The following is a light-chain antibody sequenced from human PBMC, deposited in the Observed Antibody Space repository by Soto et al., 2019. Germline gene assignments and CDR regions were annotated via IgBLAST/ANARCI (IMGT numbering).Light chain of an antibody. CDR2: AVS. J-gene: IGLJ3*02. CDR1: NTDVGAYNY. V-gene: IGLV2-14*01. CDR3: CSYTTKNTWV. Sequence: QSVLTQPASVSGSPGQSITISCTGTNTDVGAYNYVSWYQQHPGKAPKLITYAVSDRPSGVSTRFSASKSGNTASLTISGLQAEDEDDYYCCSYTTKNTWVFGEGTKLTVL.